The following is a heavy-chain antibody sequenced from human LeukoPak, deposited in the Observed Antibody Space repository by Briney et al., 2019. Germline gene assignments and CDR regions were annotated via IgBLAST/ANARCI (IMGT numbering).Heavy chain of an antibody. V-gene: IGHV4-59*01. D-gene: IGHD3-9*01. Sequence: SGTLSLTCTVSGGSISSYYWSWIRQPPGKGLEWIGYIYYSGSTNYNPSLKSRVTISVDTSKNQFSLKLSSVTAADTAVYYCARGHYDILTGYYNPYNWFDPWGQGTLVTVSS. CDR3: ARGHYDILTGYYNPYNWFDP. CDR2: IYYSGST. J-gene: IGHJ5*02. CDR1: GGSISSYY.